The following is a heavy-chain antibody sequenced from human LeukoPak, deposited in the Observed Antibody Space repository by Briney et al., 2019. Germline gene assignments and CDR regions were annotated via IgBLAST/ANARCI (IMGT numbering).Heavy chain of an antibody. J-gene: IGHJ4*02. CDR2: INPRGGST. CDR3: ARVGSAAATADY. CDR1: GYTFTSYG. Sequence: ASVKVSCKASGYTFTSYGISWVRQAPGRGPEWMGIINPRGGSTDYAQKFQGRITMTSDTSTRTVYMELNSLRSDDTAVYFCARVGSAAATADYWGQGTLVTVSS. V-gene: IGHV1-46*01. D-gene: IGHD6-25*01.